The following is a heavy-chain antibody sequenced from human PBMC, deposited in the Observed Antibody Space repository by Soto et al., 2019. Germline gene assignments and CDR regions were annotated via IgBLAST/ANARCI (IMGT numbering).Heavy chain of an antibody. Sequence: GESLKISWQCVEFSFAPNYWIAWAPQRPGQGLEWVGIIDPRDFNTLYNPFLQGHVTISLDNSITTTYLQWSSLRPSDSAIYYCTRRHHGGVATADDFDYWGQGTLVTVSS. D-gene: IGHD2-21*02. V-gene: IGHV5-51*01. CDR1: EFSFAPNYW. CDR2: IDPRDFNT. CDR3: TRRHHGGVATADDFDY. J-gene: IGHJ4*02.